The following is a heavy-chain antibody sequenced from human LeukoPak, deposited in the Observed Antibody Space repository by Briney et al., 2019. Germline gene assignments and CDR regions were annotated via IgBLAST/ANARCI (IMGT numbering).Heavy chain of an antibody. V-gene: IGHV3-33*01. CDR3: ARAXVTRWFDP. D-gene: IGHD2-21*02. CDR2: IWYDGSNK. J-gene: IGHJ5*02. Sequence: LSCGASGFAFIXIXXNRGRQAXGKXLDGGGVIWYDGSNKYYADSVKGRFTISRDNSKNTLYLQMNSLRAEDTAVYYCARAXVTRWFDPWGQGTLVTVSS. CDR1: GFAFIXIX.